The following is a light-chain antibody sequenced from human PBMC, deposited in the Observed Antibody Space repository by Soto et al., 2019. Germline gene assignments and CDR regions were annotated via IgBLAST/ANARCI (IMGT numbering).Light chain of an antibody. V-gene: IGKV3-11*01. CDR1: QSVSSY. J-gene: IGKJ1*01. Sequence: EIVLTQSPATLSLSPGERATLSCRASQSVSSYLAWYQQKPGQAPRLLLYDASNRATGIPARFSCSGSGTDFTRTISSLEPEDFAGYYCEQYSTGGTFGQGTKVEIK. CDR2: DAS. CDR3: EQYSTGGT.